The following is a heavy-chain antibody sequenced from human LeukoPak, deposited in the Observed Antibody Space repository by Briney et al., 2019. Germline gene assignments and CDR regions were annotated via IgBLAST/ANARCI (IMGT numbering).Heavy chain of an antibody. CDR3: ATSGSYRFDY. J-gene: IGHJ4*02. V-gene: IGHV3-48*01. D-gene: IGHD1-26*01. CDR2: IASSSDTI. Sequence: PGGSLRLSCAASGITFSTYNMNWVRQAPGKGLEWASYIASSSDTIYYADSVKGRFTISRDNAKNSLYLQMNSLRAEDTAMYYCATSGSYRFDYWGQGTLVTVSS. CDR1: GITFSTYN.